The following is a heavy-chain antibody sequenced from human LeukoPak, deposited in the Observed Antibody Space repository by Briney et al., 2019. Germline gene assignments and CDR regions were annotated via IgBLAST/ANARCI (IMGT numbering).Heavy chain of an antibody. CDR3: ARGWVVATGGFDM. V-gene: IGHV3-21*04. J-gene: IGHJ3*02. D-gene: IGHD2-8*02. CDR1: GFTFSSYS. CDR2: ISSTSSYI. Sequence: GGSLRLSCAASGFTFSSYSMNWVRQAPGKGLEWVSFISSTSSYINYADSVKGRFTISRDNAKNSLYLQMNSLRAEDTAVYFCARGWVVATGGFDMWGQGTMVTVSS.